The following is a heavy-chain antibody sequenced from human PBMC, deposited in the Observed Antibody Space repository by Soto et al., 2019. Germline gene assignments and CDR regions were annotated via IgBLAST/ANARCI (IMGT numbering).Heavy chain of an antibody. Sequence: SETLSLTCTVSGGSISSSSYYWGWIRQPPGKGLEWIGSIYYSGSTYYNPSLKSRVTISVDTSKNQFSLKLSSVTAADTAVYYCARGRTGNYRGGPYYWGQGTLVTVSS. CDR1: GGSISSSSYY. D-gene: IGHD3-10*01. V-gene: IGHV4-39*01. CDR3: ARGRTGNYRGGPYY. CDR2: IYYSGST. J-gene: IGHJ4*02.